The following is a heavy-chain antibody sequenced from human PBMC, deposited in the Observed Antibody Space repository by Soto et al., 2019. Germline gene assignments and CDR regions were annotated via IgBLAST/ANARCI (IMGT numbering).Heavy chain of an antibody. V-gene: IGHV1-2*02. CDR1: GYTFTGYY. Sequence: QVQLVQSGAEVKKPGASVKVSCKASGYTFTGYYMHWVRQAPGQGLEWMGWINPNSGGTNYAQKFQGRVTMTRDTSSSTAYMELSRLRSDDTAVYYCARDLGYSYGYGYGMDVWGQGTTVTVSS. CDR2: INPNSGGT. D-gene: IGHD5-18*01. CDR3: ARDLGYSYGYGYGMDV. J-gene: IGHJ6*02.